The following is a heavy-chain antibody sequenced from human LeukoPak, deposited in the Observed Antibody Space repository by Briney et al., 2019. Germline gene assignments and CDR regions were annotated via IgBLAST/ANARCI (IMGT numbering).Heavy chain of an antibody. Sequence: GASVQVSCKASGYTFTGYYMHWVRQAPGQGLEWMGWINPNSGCTNYAQKFQGRVTMTRDTSISTAYMELSRLRSDDTAVYYCARHGVAMVRGVRSWFDPWGQGTLVTVSS. J-gene: IGHJ5*02. V-gene: IGHV1-2*02. CDR2: INPNSGCT. D-gene: IGHD3-10*01. CDR3: ARHGVAMVRGVRSWFDP. CDR1: GYTFTGYY.